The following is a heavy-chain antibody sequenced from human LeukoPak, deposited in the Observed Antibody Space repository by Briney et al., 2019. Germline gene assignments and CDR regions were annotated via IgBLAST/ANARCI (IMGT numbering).Heavy chain of an antibody. Sequence: SETLSLTCIVSGGSISHYYWSWVRQPAGKGLEWVGRIYASGSSDYNPSLEGRVTMSIDTSKNQFSLRLSSVTAADTAMYYCARGTTKHYDSWGQGTLVTVSS. D-gene: IGHD1-1*01. V-gene: IGHV4-4*07. J-gene: IGHJ4*02. CDR1: GGSISHYY. CDR2: IYASGSS. CDR3: ARGTTKHYDS.